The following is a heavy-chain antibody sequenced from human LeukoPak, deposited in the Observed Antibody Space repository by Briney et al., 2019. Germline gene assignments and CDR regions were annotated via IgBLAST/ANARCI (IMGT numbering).Heavy chain of an antibody. D-gene: IGHD3-9*01. Sequence: ASVKVSCKASGYTFTGYYMHWVRQAPGQGLEWMGWINPNSGGTNYAQKFQGRVTMTRDTSISTAYMGLSRLRSDDTAVYYCAREAHHYDILTGYYNYYGMDVWGQGTTVTVSS. CDR3: AREAHHYDILTGYYNYYGMDV. CDR1: GYTFTGYY. CDR2: INPNSGGT. V-gene: IGHV1-2*02. J-gene: IGHJ6*02.